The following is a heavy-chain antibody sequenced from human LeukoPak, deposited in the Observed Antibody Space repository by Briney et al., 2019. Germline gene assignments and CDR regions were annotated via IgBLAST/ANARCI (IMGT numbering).Heavy chain of an antibody. CDR3: ARKSPSGQTDY. CDR2: IGTAGDT. D-gene: IGHD6-19*01. CDR1: GFTFSNYD. Sequence: GGSLRLSCAASGFTFSNYDMHWVRHVKGKGLEWVSSIGTAGDTYYPGSVKGRFTISRENAKNSLYLQMNSLRAGDTAVYYCARKSPSGQTDYWGQGTLVTVPS. J-gene: IGHJ4*02. V-gene: IGHV3-13*01.